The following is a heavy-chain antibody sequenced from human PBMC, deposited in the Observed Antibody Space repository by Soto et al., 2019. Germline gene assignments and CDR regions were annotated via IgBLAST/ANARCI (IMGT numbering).Heavy chain of an antibody. V-gene: IGHV1-46*01. CDR3: ARGGHVVVVTAAFDS. Sequence: QVQLMQSGAEVKKPGASVKVSCKASGNTFTNYYIHWVRQAPGQGLEWMGTINPSGGHTTYAQKVLGRVTMTRDTSTSTLYMELTSLRSEDTAVYYCARGGHVVVVTAAFDSWGQGTLVTVST. J-gene: IGHJ4*02. CDR2: INPSGGHT. D-gene: IGHD2-21*02. CDR1: GNTFTNYY.